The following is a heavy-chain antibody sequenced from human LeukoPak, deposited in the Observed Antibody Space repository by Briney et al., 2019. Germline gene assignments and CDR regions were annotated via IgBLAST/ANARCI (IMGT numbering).Heavy chain of an antibody. CDR1: GDTFTSSF. V-gene: IGHV1-46*01. J-gene: IGHJ4*02. CDR3: AGEPRDTYYFDD. CDR2: INPGRGNT. D-gene: IGHD5-18*01. Sequence: ASVKVSCKASGDTFTSSFVHWVRQAPGQGLEWMGIINPGRGNTGYAQKFKGRVTMTRDTSTSTVYMELSSLRSEDTAVYYCAGEPRDTYYFDDWGQGTPGHRLL.